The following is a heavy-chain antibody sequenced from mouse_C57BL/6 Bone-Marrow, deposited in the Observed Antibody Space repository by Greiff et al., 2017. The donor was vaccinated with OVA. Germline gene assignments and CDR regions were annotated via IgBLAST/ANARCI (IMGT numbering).Heavy chain of an antibody. CDR3: ARHGGYGNFFDY. CDR1: GFTFSSYG. D-gene: IGHD1-1*01. J-gene: IGHJ2*01. V-gene: IGHV5-6*01. Sequence: EVHLVESGGDLVKPGGSLKLSCAASGFTFSSYGMSWVRQTPDKRLEWVATISSGGSYTYYPDSVKGRFTISRDNAKNTLYLQMSSLKSEDTAMYYCARHGGYGNFFDYWGQGTTLTVSS. CDR2: ISSGGSYT.